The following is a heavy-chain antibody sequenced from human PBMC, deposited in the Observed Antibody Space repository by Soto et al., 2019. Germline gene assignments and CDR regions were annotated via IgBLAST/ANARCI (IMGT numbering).Heavy chain of an antibody. Sequence: ASVKVSCKASGYTFTSFGVSWVRQAPGQGLEWMGIISPSSGSTSYGQKFQGRVTMTRDTSTSTVYMELSSLRSEDTAVYYCARGAVRRLRFLEWLLSFWGQGTLVTVSS. CDR3: ARGAVRRLRFLEWLLSF. J-gene: IGHJ4*02. D-gene: IGHD3-3*01. CDR2: ISPSSGST. CDR1: GYTFTSFG. V-gene: IGHV1-46*01.